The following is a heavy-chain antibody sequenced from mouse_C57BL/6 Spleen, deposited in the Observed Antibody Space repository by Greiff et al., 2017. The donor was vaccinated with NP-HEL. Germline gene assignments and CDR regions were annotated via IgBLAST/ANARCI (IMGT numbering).Heavy chain of an antibody. D-gene: IGHD2-3*01. CDR1: GFTFSSYA. CDR3: ATSPLYDGYRYFDY. CDR2: ISDGGSYT. V-gene: IGHV5-4*01. J-gene: IGHJ2*01. Sequence: EVQLVESGGGLVKPGGSLKLSCAASGFTFSSYAMSWVRQTPEKRLEWVATISDGGSYTYYPDNVKGRFTISRDNAKNNLYLQMSHLKSEDTAMYYCATSPLYDGYRYFDYWGQRTTLTVSS.